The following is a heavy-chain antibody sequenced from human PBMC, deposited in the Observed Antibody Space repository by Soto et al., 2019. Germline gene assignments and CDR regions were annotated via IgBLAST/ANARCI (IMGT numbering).Heavy chain of an antibody. CDR2: IIPILGIA. J-gene: IGHJ5*02. Sequence: ASVKVSCKASGGTFSSYTISWVRQAPGQGLEWMGRIIPILGIANYAQKFQGRVTITADKSTSTAYMELSSLRSEDTAVYYCARDSYSNYGPPHNWFDPWGQGTLVTVSS. D-gene: IGHD4-4*01. V-gene: IGHV1-69*04. CDR1: GGTFSSYT. CDR3: ARDSYSNYGPPHNWFDP.